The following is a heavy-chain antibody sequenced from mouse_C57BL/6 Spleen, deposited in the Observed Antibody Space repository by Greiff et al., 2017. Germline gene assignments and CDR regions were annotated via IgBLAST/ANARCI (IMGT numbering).Heavy chain of an antibody. J-gene: IGHJ4*01. Sequence: QVQLKESGPELVKPGASVKISCKASGYAFSSSWMNWVKQRPGKGLEWIGRIYPGDGDTTYNGKFKGKATLTADKSSSTAYMQLSSLTSEDSAVYFCARDGNYVVYYAMDYWGQGTSVTVSS. CDR3: ARDGNYVVYYAMDY. D-gene: IGHD2-1*01. V-gene: IGHV1-82*01. CDR1: GYAFSSSW. CDR2: IYPGDGDT.